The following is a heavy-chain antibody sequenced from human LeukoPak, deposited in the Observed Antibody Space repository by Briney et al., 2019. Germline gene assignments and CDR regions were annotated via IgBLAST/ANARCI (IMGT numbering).Heavy chain of an antibody. Sequence: ASVKVSCKASGYTFTGYYMHWVRQAPGQGLEWMGWINPNSGGTKYAQKFQDRVTMTRDTSISTAYMELSRLRSDDTAVYYCAFFEYSSSSSHYWGQGTLVTVSS. CDR3: AFFEYSSSSSHY. J-gene: IGHJ4*02. D-gene: IGHD6-6*01. CDR2: INPNSGGT. V-gene: IGHV1-2*02. CDR1: GYTFTGYY.